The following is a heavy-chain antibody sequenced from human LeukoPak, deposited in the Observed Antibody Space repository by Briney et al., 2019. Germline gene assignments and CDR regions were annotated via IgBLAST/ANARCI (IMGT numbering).Heavy chain of an antibody. CDR3: AREYSRADAFDI. J-gene: IGHJ3*02. Sequence: GGSLRLSCAASGFTFSDYFMNWVRQAPGKGLEWVSVIYSGGSTYADSVKGRFTISRDSSKNTLYLQMNTLRAEDTAVYYCAREYSRADAFDIWGQGTLVTVSS. D-gene: IGHD2-15*01. V-gene: IGHV3-53*01. CDR2: IYSGGST. CDR1: GFTFSDYF.